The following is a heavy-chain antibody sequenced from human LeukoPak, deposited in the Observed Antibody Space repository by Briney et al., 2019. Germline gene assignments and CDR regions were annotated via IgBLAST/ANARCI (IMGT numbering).Heavy chain of an antibody. D-gene: IGHD5-12*01. J-gene: IGHJ4*02. V-gene: IGHV3-7*01. CDR2: TKQDGSEK. CDR3: ARDGWSGYPYDY. CDR1: GFTFSSYW. Sequence: GGSLRLSCAASGFTFSSYWMSWVRQAPGKGLEWVANTKQDGSEKHYVDSVRGRFTISRDNAKNSLYLQMNSLRAEDTAVYYCARDGWSGYPYDYWGQGTQVTVSS.